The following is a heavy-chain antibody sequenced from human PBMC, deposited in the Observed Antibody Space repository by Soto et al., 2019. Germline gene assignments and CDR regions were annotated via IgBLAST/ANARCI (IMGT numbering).Heavy chain of an antibody. Sequence: GGSLRLSCAASGFTFNNYAINWVRQSPGKGLEWVSVISGSAGSTYYADSVKGRFTITRDNSKNTLYLQMSSLRAEDTAVYYCAKAGGAAGTVDYFDYWGQGTLVTVSS. D-gene: IGHD6-13*01. CDR2: ISGSAGST. CDR1: GFTFNNYA. CDR3: AKAGGAAGTVDYFDY. J-gene: IGHJ4*02. V-gene: IGHV3-23*01.